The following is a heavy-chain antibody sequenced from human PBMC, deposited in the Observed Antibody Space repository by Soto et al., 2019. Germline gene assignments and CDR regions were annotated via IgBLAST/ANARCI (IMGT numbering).Heavy chain of an antibody. CDR1: GGSFSIYT. D-gene: IGHD4-17*01. CDR3: ISKVTTSFDY. J-gene: IGHJ4*02. V-gene: IGHV1-69*02. Sequence: SVNVYCKASGGSFSIYTISWVRQAPGQGLEWMGRIIPILGIANYAQKFQGRVTITADKSTSTAYMELSSLRSEDTAVYYCISKVTTSFDYWGQGTLVTVSS. CDR2: IIPILGIA.